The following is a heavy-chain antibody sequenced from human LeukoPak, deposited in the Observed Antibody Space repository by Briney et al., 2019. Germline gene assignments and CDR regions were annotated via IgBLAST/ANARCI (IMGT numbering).Heavy chain of an antibody. CDR1: GGSVFSSSDY. Sequence: SETLSLTCNVSGGSVFSSSDYWAWIRQPPGMGLEWIGSVFYSGTTYYSPSPKSRVTISVDTSKNQFSLKMNSVTAADTAVYYCARHGTCSRARCDRFIDYWGQGTLVTVSS. J-gene: IGHJ4*02. CDR2: VFYSGTT. D-gene: IGHD2/OR15-2a*01. CDR3: ARHGTCSRARCDRFIDY. V-gene: IGHV4-39*01.